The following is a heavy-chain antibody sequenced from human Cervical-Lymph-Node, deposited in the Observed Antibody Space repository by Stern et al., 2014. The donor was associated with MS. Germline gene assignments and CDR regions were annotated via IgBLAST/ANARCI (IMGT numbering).Heavy chain of an antibody. D-gene: IGHD3-10*01. CDR3: AKDRGVYYYYGMDV. CDR2: ISFDESNK. J-gene: IGHJ6*02. CDR1: GFTFSTYG. V-gene: IGHV3-30*18. Sequence: VQLVESGGGVVQPGGSLRLSCAASGFTFSTYGMHWVRQAPGKGLEWVAVISFDESNKFYADSGKGRVTISRDNAKNTLYLQMDSLVSEDTAVYYCAKDRGVYYYYGMDVWGQGTTVTVSS.